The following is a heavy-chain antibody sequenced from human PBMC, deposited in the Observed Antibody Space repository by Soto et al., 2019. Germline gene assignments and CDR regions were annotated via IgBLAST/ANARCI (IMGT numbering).Heavy chain of an antibody. J-gene: IGHJ6*02. Sequence: SETLSLTCAVHGGSFSGYYWSWIRQPPGKGLEWIGEINHSGSTNYNPSLKSRVTISVDTSKNQFSLKLSSVTAADTAVYYCARVAAMDFYYYYYGMDVWGQGTTVTVSS. CDR3: ARVAAMDFYYYYYGMDV. CDR1: GGSFSGYY. D-gene: IGHD5-18*01. CDR2: INHSGST. V-gene: IGHV4-34*01.